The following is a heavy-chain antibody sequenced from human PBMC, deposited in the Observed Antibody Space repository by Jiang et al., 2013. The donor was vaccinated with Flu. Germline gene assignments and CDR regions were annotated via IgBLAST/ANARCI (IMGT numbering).Heavy chain of an antibody. J-gene: IGHJ5*02. CDR1: GGSISSYY. CDR2: IYYSGST. V-gene: IGHV4-59*01. CDR3: ARDSSGWHSNWFDP. Sequence: GSGLVKPSETLSLTCTVSGGSISSYYWSWIRQPPGKGLEWIGYIYYSGSTNYNPSLKSRVTISVDTSKNQFSLKLSSVTAADTAVYYCARDSSGWHSNWFDPWGQGTLVTVSS. D-gene: IGHD6-19*01.